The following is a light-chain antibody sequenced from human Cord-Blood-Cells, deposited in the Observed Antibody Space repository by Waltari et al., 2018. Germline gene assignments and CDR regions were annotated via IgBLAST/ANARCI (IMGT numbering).Light chain of an antibody. CDR1: QSASSSY. J-gene: IGKJ2*01. V-gene: IGKV3-20*01. CDR3: QQYGSSPYT. CDR2: GAS. Sequence: IVVTQTPGTLSLSLGESATLSCRASQSASSSYVAWYQQRPGQAPRLPIYGASSTATGIPDRFSGSGSGTDFTLTISRLEPEDFAVYYCQQYGSSPYTFGQGTKLEIK.